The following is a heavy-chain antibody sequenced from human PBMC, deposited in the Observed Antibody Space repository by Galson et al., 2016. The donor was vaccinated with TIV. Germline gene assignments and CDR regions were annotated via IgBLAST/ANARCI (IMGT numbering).Heavy chain of an antibody. CDR2: IKAKIDGGTT. D-gene: IGHD4-17*01. CDR1: GFTFSHAW. Sequence: SLRLSCAASGFTFSHAWMSWVRQAPGKGLEWVGRIKAKIDGGTTDYAAPVKGRFTISRDDSKNTLFLQMYSLKVEDTAVYYCSTLDDSGENWGQGILVTVSS. V-gene: IGHV3-15*01. J-gene: IGHJ4*02. CDR3: STLDDSGEN.